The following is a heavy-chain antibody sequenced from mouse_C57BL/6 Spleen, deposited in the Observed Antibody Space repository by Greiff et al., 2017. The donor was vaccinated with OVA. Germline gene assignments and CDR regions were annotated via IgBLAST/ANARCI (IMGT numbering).Heavy chain of an antibody. J-gene: IGHJ3*01. V-gene: IGHV5-4*01. CDR3: ARGGPDGYYFAY. CDR2: ISAGGSYT. D-gene: IGHD2-3*01. CDR1: GFTFSSYS. Sequence: EVQRVESGGGLVKPGGSLKLSCAASGFTFSSYSMSWVRQTPEKRLEWVATISAGGSYTYYPDNVKGRFTISRDNAKNNLYLQMSHLKSEDTAMYYCARGGPDGYYFAYWAKGLWSLSLQ.